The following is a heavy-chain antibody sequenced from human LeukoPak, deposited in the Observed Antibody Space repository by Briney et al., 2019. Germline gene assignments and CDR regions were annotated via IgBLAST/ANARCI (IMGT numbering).Heavy chain of an antibody. D-gene: IGHD6-6*01. CDR3: ARQYSSSLGFDY. CDR1: GFNFNSYW. J-gene: IGHJ4*02. Sequence: GESLKISCKGSGFNFNSYWIAWVRQMPGKGLEWMGIIYPHDSDTRYSPSFQGQVSISADKSINTAYLQWSSLKASDTAIYYCARQYSSSLGFDYWGQGTLVTVSS. CDR2: IYPHDSDT. V-gene: IGHV5-51*01.